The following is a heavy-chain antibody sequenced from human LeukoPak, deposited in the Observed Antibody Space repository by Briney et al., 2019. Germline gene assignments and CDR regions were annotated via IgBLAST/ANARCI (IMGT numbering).Heavy chain of an antibody. V-gene: IGHV4-39*01. D-gene: IGHD4-17*01. CDR1: GGSISSSSYY. CDR2: MLYSASA. Sequence: SETLSLTCTVSGGSISSSSYYWGWIRRPPGKGLEWIGSMLYSASAYNNPSLKSRVTISIDTSKNHFSLKLSSVTAADSAVYYCARHRRSTVTTGDFDYRGQGMLVTVSS. J-gene: IGHJ4*02. CDR3: ARHRRSTVTTGDFDY.